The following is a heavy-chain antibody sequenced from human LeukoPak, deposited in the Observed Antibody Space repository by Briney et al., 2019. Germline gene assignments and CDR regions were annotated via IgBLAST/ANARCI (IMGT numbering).Heavy chain of an antibody. CDR2: ISFVGTDT. V-gene: IGHV3-30-3*01. CDR3: ARDGGSSFPGWYFDL. Sequence: GGSLRLSCTASGFTFSTHAMHWVRQAPGKGLHWVAVISFVGTDTYYADSVRGRFTISRDNSKNTVYLQISSLTAEDTSIYYCARDGGSSFPGWYFDLWGRGTLVTVSA. D-gene: IGHD1-26*01. CDR1: GFTFSTHA. J-gene: IGHJ2*01.